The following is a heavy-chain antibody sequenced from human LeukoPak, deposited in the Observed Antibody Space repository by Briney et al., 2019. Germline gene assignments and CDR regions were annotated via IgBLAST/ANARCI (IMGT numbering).Heavy chain of an antibody. V-gene: IGHV3-9*01. CDR2: ISWNSGSI. J-gene: IGHJ6*03. CDR1: GFTFDDYA. D-gene: IGHD2-21*01. CDR3: AKELPYYYMDV. Sequence: PGRSLRLSCAASGFTFDDYAMHWVRQAPGKGLEWVSGISWNSGSIGYADSVKGRFTISRDNAKNSLYLQMNSLRAEDTALYYCAKELPYYYMDVWGKGTTVSVSS.